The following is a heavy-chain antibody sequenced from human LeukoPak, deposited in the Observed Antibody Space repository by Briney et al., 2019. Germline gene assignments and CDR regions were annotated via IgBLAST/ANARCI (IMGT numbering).Heavy chain of an antibody. CDR1: GGSISSSSYY. CDR3: ARHGIAAAGLFDY. D-gene: IGHD6-13*01. J-gene: IGHJ4*02. Sequence: SETLSLTCTVSGGSISSSSYYWGWIRQPPGKGLEWIGSIYYNGSTYYNPSLKSRVTISVDTSKNQFSLKLSSVTAADTAVYYCARHGIAAAGLFDYWGQGTLVTVSS. CDR2: IYYNGST. V-gene: IGHV4-39*01.